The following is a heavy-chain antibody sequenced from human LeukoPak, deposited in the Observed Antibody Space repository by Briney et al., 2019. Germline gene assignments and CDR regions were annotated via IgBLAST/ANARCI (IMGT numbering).Heavy chain of an antibody. J-gene: IGHJ6*03. CDR3: ARELTVTEGLYYYFHYMDV. CDR2: ITYFGNT. D-gene: IGHD4-11*01. V-gene: IGHV4-59*01. Sequence: GSPRLSCAASGFTFSSYSMNWLRQPPGKGLEWIGHITYFGNTDYNPSLKSRVTISVDTAKNQFSLRLSSVTAADTATYYCARELTVTEGLYYYFHYMDVWGKGTSVTVSS. CDR1: GFTFSSYS.